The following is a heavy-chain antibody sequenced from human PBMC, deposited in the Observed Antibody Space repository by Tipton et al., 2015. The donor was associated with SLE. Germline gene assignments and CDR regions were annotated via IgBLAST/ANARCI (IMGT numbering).Heavy chain of an antibody. D-gene: IGHD5-18*01. CDR1: GYTFTTYG. J-gene: IGHJ4*02. CDR2: ISTYNGNT. Sequence: QLVQSGAEVKKPGASVRVSCKASGYTFTTYGISWVRQAPGQGLEWMGWISTYNGNTNYAQKLQGRVTMTSDTSTSTAYMELRSLRSDDTAIYYCARVRVDTAMGVFDFWGQGTLVIVSS. CDR3: ARVRVDTAMGVFDF. V-gene: IGHV1-18*01.